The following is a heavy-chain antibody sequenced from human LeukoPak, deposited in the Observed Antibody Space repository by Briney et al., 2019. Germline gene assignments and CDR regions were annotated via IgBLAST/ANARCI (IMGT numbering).Heavy chain of an antibody. CDR2: ISGSGGST. CDR1: GFTFSSYA. Sequence: GGSLRLSCAASGFTFSSYAMSWVRQAPGEGLEWVSAISGSGGSTYYADSVKGRFTISRDNSKNTLYLQMNSLRAEDTAVYYCAKEDDYVWGSYLTSFDYWGQGTLVTVSS. D-gene: IGHD3-16*02. V-gene: IGHV3-23*01. J-gene: IGHJ4*02. CDR3: AKEDDYVWGSYLTSFDY.